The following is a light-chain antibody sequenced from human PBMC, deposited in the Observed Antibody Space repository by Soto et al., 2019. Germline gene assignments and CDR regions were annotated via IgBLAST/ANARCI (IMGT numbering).Light chain of an antibody. J-gene: IGLJ2*01. CDR3: QSYDSSLGGGV. Sequence: QSVLTQPTSVSGAPGQRVTISCTGSSSNIGAGYDVHWYQQLPGTAPKLLIYGNSNRPSGVPDRFSGSKSGTSASLAITGLQAEDGADNYSQSYDSSLGGGVFGGGTQLPAL. V-gene: IGLV1-40*01. CDR1: SSNIGAGYD. CDR2: GNS.